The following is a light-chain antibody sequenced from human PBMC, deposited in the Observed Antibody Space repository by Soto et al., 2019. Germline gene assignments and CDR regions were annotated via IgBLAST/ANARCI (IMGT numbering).Light chain of an antibody. CDR3: QQYNNWPPLT. CDR1: QSVSSN. CDR2: GAS. V-gene: IGKV3-15*01. J-gene: IGKJ1*01. Sequence: EIVMTQSPATLSVSPGERATLSSRASQSVSSNLAWYQQKPGQAPRLLIYGASTRATGIPARFSGSGSGTEFTLTISSLQSEDFAVYYCQQYNNWPPLTFGHGTKVEIK.